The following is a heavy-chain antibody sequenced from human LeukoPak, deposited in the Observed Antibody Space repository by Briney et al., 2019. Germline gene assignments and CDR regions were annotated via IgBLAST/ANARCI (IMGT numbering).Heavy chain of an antibody. D-gene: IGHD6-19*01. CDR3: ARGAPVAGSGYYFDS. J-gene: IGHJ4*02. CDR1: GYTFTSYD. V-gene: IGHV1-8*01. CDR2: MNPNSGNT. Sequence: ASVKVSCKASGYTFTSYDINWVRQATGQGLEWMGWMNPNSGNTGYAQKFQGRVTMTRNTSISTAYMEFSNLRSDDTAVYYCARGAPVAGSGYYFDSWGQGTLVTVSS.